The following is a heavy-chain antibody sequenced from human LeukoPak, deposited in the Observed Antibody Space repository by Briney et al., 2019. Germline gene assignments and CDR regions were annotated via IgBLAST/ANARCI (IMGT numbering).Heavy chain of an antibody. Sequence: GGSLRLSCAASGFTFSSYGMHWVRQAPGKGLEWVAVISYDGSNKYYADSVKGRFTISRDNSKNTLYLQTNSLRAEDTAVYNCAKDSGGYSSEYYYYGMDVWGQGTTVTVSS. CDR2: ISYDGSNK. D-gene: IGHD5-18*01. J-gene: IGHJ6*02. CDR3: AKDSGGYSSEYYYYGMDV. CDR1: GFTFSSYG. V-gene: IGHV3-30*18.